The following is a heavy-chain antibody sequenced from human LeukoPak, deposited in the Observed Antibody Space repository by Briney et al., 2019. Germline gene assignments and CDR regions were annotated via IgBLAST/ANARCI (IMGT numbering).Heavy chain of an antibody. D-gene: IGHD3-22*01. CDR1: GYTFTSYD. Sequence: ASVKVSCKASGYTFTSYDISWVRQAPGQGLEWMGWISAYNGNTNYAQKLQGRVTMTTDTSTSTAYMELRSLRSDDTAVYYCARVRHDSSGYYFDYWGQGTLVTVSS. CDR2: ISAYNGNT. J-gene: IGHJ4*02. CDR3: ARVRHDSSGYYFDY. V-gene: IGHV1-18*01.